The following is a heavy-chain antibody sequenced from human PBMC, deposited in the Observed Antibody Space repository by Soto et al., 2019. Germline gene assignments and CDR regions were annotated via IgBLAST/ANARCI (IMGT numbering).Heavy chain of an antibody. V-gene: IGHV1-24*01. CDR1: GYTLTELS. Sequence: ASVKVSCKVSGYTLTELSMHWVRQAPGKGLEWMGGFDPEDGETIYAQKFQGRVTMTEDTSTDTAYMELSSLRSEDTAVYYCATGYHDSSGLDYWGQGTLVTVSS. CDR2: FDPEDGET. D-gene: IGHD3-22*01. CDR3: ATGYHDSSGLDY. J-gene: IGHJ4*02.